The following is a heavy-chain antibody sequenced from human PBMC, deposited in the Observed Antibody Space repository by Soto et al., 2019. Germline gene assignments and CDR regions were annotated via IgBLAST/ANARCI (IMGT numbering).Heavy chain of an antibody. D-gene: IGHD6-13*01. CDR3: AGSTSSWGV. CDR1: GFTSSNYW. Sequence: EVQVVESGGGLVPPGGSLRLSCVATGFTSSNYWMNWVRQATGKGLEWVANIKQAGREKNYVDSVKCRFTISRDNAKNSLYLQMNRLRAEDTAFYYCAGSTSSWGVWGKGTTVTVSS. CDR2: IKQAGREK. J-gene: IGHJ6*04. V-gene: IGHV3-7*01.